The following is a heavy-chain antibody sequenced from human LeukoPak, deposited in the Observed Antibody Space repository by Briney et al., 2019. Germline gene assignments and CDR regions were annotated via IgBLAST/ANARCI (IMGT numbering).Heavy chain of an antibody. J-gene: IGHJ4*02. V-gene: IGHV3-23*01. CDR1: GFTFNRNA. Sequence: GGSLRLSCATSGFTFNRNAISWVRQAPGKGLEWVSGISGSGGSTYYAGSVKGRFTISRDSSKNTLHLQMNSLRADDTAVYYCAKPPPVPGYYYFDYWGQGTLVTVSS. CDR2: ISGSGGST. D-gene: IGHD3-9*01. CDR3: AKPPPVPGYYYFDY.